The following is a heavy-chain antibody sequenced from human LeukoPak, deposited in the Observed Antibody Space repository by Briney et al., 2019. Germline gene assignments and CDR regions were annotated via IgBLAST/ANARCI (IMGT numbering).Heavy chain of an antibody. CDR3: ARGHYSGSYPLHWFDP. Sequence: PSETLSLTCAVSGDSITSSNWWSWVRQPPGKGLEWIGEIYHSGDTTFTNFNPSLKSRVTISVDKSRNQFSLKVSSVTAADTAVYYCARGHYSGSYPLHWFDPWGQGTLVTVSS. J-gene: IGHJ5*02. CDR2: IYHSGDTTFT. V-gene: IGHV4-4*02. D-gene: IGHD1-26*01. CDR1: GDSITSSNW.